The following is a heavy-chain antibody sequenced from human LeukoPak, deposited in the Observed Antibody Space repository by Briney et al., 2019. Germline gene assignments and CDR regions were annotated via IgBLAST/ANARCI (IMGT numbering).Heavy chain of an antibody. V-gene: IGHV3-23*01. CDR2: ISHTGGST. CDR3: AKSGQYDGSGYYLVPFDY. D-gene: IGHD3-22*01. Sequence: GGSLRLSCAASGFTSSSYAMSWVRQAPGKGLEWVSIISHTGGSTYYADSVKGRFTISRDNSKNTLYAQINSLRAEDTAVYYCAKSGQYDGSGYYLVPFDYWGQGTLVTVSS. CDR1: GFTSSSYA. J-gene: IGHJ4*02.